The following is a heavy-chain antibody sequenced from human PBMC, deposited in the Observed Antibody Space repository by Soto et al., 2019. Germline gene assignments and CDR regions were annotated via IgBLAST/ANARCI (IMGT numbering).Heavy chain of an antibody. Sequence: SETLSLTCTVSGLSIISDSHWGWVRQAPGKGLELIGSIYPGGNTYYNPSLKSRVTISVDRSKNQFSLKLSSVTAADTAVYYCARVVGYCTNGVCYTSPRADAFDIWGQGTMVTVSS. CDR2: IYPGGNT. D-gene: IGHD2-8*01. V-gene: IGHV4-38-2*02. CDR3: ARVVGYCTNGVCYTSPRADAFDI. CDR1: GLSIISDSH. J-gene: IGHJ3*02.